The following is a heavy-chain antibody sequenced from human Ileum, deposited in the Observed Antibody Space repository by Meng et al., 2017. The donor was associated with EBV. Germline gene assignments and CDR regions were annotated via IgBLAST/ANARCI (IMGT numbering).Heavy chain of an antibody. J-gene: IGHJ4*02. CDR1: SGSVSSGDYH. D-gene: IGHD5-12*01. V-gene: IGHV4-61*03. Sequence: HGQLLEPGPGRGKPSETLSLTCTVSSGSVSSGDYHWSWIRQPPGKGLEWIGYILSGSTNYDPSLTNRVTISVDTSKNHFSLKLTSVTAADTAVYYCAGGRAGYGGYKTWGQGTLVTVSS. CDR2: ILSGST. CDR3: AGGRAGYGGYKT.